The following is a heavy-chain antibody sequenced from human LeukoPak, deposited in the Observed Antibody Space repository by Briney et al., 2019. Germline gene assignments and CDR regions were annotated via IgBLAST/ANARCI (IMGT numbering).Heavy chain of an antibody. CDR3: ARAQSGGSGSYRY. V-gene: IGHV1-69*13. D-gene: IGHD3-10*01. Sequence: SVKVSCKAAGGTFSSYAISWVRQAPGQGLEWMGGIIPIFGTANYAQKFQGRVTITADESTSTAYMELSSLRSEDTAVYYCARAQSGGSGSYRYWGQGTLVTVSS. CDR1: GGTFSSYA. CDR2: IIPIFGTA. J-gene: IGHJ4*02.